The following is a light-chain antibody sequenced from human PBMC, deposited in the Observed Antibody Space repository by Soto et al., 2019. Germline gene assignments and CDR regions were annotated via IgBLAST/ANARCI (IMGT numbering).Light chain of an antibody. Sequence: EIVLTQSPGTLSLSPGERATLSCRASQSVSSSYLAWYQQKPGQAPRLLIYGASSRATGIPDRFSGSGSGKDFTLTISRLEPEDFAVYYCQQYGSPPPFSFRPGTKVDI. V-gene: IGKV3-20*01. CDR1: QSVSSSY. CDR3: QQYGSPPPFS. CDR2: GAS. J-gene: IGKJ3*01.